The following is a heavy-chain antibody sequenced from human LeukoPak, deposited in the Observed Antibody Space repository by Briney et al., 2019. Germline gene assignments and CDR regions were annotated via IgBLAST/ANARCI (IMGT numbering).Heavy chain of an antibody. CDR1: GGSITSSSYY. J-gene: IGHJ4*02. Sequence: SETLSLTCTVSGGSITSSSYYWGWIRQPPGEGLEWIGNIYHSGSTFYNPSLKSRVTISVDTSKNQFSLKLTSVTAADTAVYYCARPMYNSGWYSYWGPGARVTVSS. CDR2: IYHSGST. D-gene: IGHD6-19*01. CDR3: ARPMYNSGWYSY. V-gene: IGHV4-39*01.